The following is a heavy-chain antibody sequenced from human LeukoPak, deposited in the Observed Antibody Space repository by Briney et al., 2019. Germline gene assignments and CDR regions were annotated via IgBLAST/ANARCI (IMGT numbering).Heavy chain of an antibody. V-gene: IGHV3-23*01. J-gene: IGHJ5*02. CDR1: GFTFSSYS. CDR2: ISGSGGST. Sequence: GSLRLSCAASGFTFSSYSMNWVRQAPGKGLEWVSAISGSGGSTFYADSVKGRFTISRDNSKNTLYLQMNSLRAEDTAVYYCARKYCSSTSCYLTGYNWFDPWGQGTLVTVSS. CDR3: ARKYCSSTSCYLTGYNWFDP. D-gene: IGHD2-2*01.